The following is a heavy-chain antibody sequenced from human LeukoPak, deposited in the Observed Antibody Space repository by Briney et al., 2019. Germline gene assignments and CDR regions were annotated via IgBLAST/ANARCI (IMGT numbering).Heavy chain of an antibody. J-gene: IGHJ4*02. Sequence: SQTLSLTCTVSGGSISSGSYYWSWIRQPAGKGLEWIGRIYTSGSTNYNPSLKSRVTISADTSKNQFSLKLSSVTAADTAVYYCPRGTYSSSWYFDYWGQGTLVTVSS. CDR2: IYTSGST. V-gene: IGHV4-61*02. D-gene: IGHD6-13*01. CDR1: GGSISSGSYY. CDR3: PRGTYSSSWYFDY.